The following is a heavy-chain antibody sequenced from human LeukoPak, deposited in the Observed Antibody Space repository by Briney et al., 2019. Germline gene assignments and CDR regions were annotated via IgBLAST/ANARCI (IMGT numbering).Heavy chain of an antibody. CDR3: ATGVTGSGWSDYFDY. CDR2: IYSGGST. CDR1: GFTVSSNY. D-gene: IGHD6-19*01. Sequence: GGSLRLSCAASGFTVSSNYMSWVRQAPGKGLEWVSVIYSGGSTYYADSVKGRFTISRDNSKNTLYLQMNSLRAEDTAVYYCATGVTGSGWSDYFDYWGQGTLVTVSS. J-gene: IGHJ4*02. V-gene: IGHV3-66*01.